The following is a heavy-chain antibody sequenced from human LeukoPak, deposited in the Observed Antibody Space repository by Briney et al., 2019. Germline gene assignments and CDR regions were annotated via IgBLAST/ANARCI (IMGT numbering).Heavy chain of an antibody. Sequence: GGSLRLSCAASGFTLSSYAMSWVRQGPGKGLEWVSAISVSGNTYHADSVKGRFTISRDSSKNTLYLQMNSLRAEDAAVYYCAKAPVTTCSGAYCYPFDYWGQGTLVTVSP. CDR2: ISVSGNT. CDR3: AKAPVTTCSGAYCYPFDY. V-gene: IGHV3-23*01. D-gene: IGHD2-15*01. CDR1: GFTLSSYA. J-gene: IGHJ4*02.